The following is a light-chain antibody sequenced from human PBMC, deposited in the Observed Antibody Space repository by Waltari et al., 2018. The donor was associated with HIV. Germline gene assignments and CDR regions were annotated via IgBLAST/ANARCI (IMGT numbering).Light chain of an antibody. Sequence: QSVVTQPPSASGTPGQRVTISCSGSDSNIGRNYVYWYQDLPGTAPKLLIYKNNQRSSGVPYRLSCPKSDAQASLAISGRRSEDEADYYCASWDDNLNSWVFGGGTNLTVL. CDR2: KNN. V-gene: IGLV1-47*01. J-gene: IGLJ3*02. CDR3: ASWDDNLNSWV. CDR1: DSNIGRNY.